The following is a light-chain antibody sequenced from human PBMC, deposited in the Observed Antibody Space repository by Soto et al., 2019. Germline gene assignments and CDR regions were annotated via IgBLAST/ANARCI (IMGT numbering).Light chain of an antibody. CDR3: QQYNNWPWT. V-gene: IGKV3-15*01. J-gene: IGKJ1*01. Sequence: IVMTQSPATLSLSQGARAPLSCRASQSVSRNLAWYQKKPGQAPRLLIHGASTRATGIPARGSGSGSGTECTRTISPLQSEDGAVDCGQQYNNWPWTVCQGTKVDIK. CDR2: GAS. CDR1: QSVSRN.